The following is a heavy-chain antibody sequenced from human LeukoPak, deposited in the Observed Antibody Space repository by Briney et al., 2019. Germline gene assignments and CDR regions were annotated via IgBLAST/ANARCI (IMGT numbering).Heavy chain of an antibody. CDR1: GYTLTELS. J-gene: IGHJ6*02. CDR2: FDPEDGET. CDR3: ATSSRLYCSGGSCYYYYGMDV. V-gene: IGHV1-24*01. D-gene: IGHD2-15*01. Sequence: GASVKVSCKVSGYTLTELSMHWVRQAPGKGLEWMGGFDPEDGETIYAQKFQGRVTMTEDTSTGTAYMELSSLRSEDTAVYYCATSSRLYCSGGSCYYYYGMDVWGQGTTVTVSS.